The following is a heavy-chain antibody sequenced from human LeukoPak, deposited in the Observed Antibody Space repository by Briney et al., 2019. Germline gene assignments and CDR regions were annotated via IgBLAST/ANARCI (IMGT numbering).Heavy chain of an antibody. D-gene: IGHD5-12*01. V-gene: IGHV3-21*01. CDR2: ISSSSSYI. Sequence: GGSLRLSCAASGLTFSSYSMNWVRQAPGKGVEWVSSISSSSSYIYYADSVKGRFTISRDNAKNSLYLQMNSLRAEDTAVYYCARFYSGYDWHYYFDYWGQGTLVTVSS. CDR1: GLTFSSYS. CDR3: ARFYSGYDWHYYFDY. J-gene: IGHJ4*02.